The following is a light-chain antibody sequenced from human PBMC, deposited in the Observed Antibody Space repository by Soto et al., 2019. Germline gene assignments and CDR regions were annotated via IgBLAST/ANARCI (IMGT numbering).Light chain of an antibody. J-gene: IGKJ1*01. Sequence: DIQMTQSPSSLSASVGDRVIITCRASQSISNHLNWYQQKPGKAPKLLIYDASTLESGVPSRFSGSRSGTEFTLTISSLQPDDFATYYCQQYNSYSWTFGQGTKVDIK. V-gene: IGKV1-5*01. CDR1: QSISNH. CDR2: DAS. CDR3: QQYNSYSWT.